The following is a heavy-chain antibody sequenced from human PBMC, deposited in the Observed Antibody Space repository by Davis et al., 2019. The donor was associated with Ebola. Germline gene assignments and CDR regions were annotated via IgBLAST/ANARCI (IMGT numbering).Heavy chain of an antibody. CDR2: INHSGST. D-gene: IGHD6-6*01. CDR1: GGSFSGYY. Sequence: SETLSLTCAVYGGSFSGYYWSWIRQPPGKGLEWIGEINHSGSTNYNPSLKSRVTISVDTSKNQFSLKLSSVTAADTAVYYCARESPSGSSSYYYYYYGMDVWGQGTTVTVSS. CDR3: ARESPSGSSSYYYYYYGMDV. V-gene: IGHV4-34*01. J-gene: IGHJ6*02.